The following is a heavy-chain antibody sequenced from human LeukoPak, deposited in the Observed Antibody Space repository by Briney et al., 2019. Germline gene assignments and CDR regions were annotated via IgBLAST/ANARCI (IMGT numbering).Heavy chain of an antibody. CDR3: ARSGVAESVYYYYMDV. J-gene: IGHJ6*03. V-gene: IGHV3-11*01. Sequence: GGSLRLSCAASGFTSSDYYMSWIRQAPGKGLEWVSYISSSGSTIYYADSVKGRFTISRDNAKNSLYLQMNSLRAEDTAVYYCARSGVAESVYYYYMDVWGKGTTVTVSS. CDR2: ISSSGSTI. D-gene: IGHD2-15*01. CDR1: GFTSSDYY.